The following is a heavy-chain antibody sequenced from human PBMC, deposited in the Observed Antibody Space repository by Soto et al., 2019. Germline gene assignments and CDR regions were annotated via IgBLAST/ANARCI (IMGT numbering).Heavy chain of an antibody. J-gene: IGHJ4*02. CDR2: LYYSGNT. V-gene: IGHV4-31*03. CDR3: ARLGTGAFDS. Sequence: QVQMQESGPGLVKPSRTLSLTCNVSGGSLSSGSYYWSWIRQRPRKGLEWIGYLYYSGNTYYNPSLKSRITISLDTSENQFSLKLSSVSAADTAVYYCARLGTGAFDSWGQGTLVTVSS. CDR1: GGSLSSGSYY. D-gene: IGHD3-16*01.